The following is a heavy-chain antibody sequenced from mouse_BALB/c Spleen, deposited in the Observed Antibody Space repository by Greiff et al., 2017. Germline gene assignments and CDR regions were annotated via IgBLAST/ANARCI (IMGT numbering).Heavy chain of an antibody. CDR2: IDPANGNT. D-gene: IGHD2-2*01. CDR1: GFNIKDTY. V-gene: IGHV14-3*02. J-gene: IGHJ2*01. CDR3: ASGYGFDY. Sequence: EVQRVESGAELVKPGASVKLSCTASGFNIKDTYMHWVKQRPEQGLEWIGRIDPANGNTKYDPKFQGKAIITADTSSNTAYLQLSSLTSEDTAVYYCASGYGFDYWGQGTTLTVSS.